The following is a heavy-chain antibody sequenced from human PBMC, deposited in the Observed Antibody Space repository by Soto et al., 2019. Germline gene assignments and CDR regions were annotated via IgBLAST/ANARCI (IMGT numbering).Heavy chain of an antibody. J-gene: IGHJ5*02. CDR3: ARSKRYYDYVLGSYRYTA. CDR2: INHSGST. Sequence: QVQLQQWGAGLLKPSETLSLTCAVYGGSFSGYYWSWIRQPPGKGLEWIGEINHSGSTNYNPSLKSRVNISVDTFKNQFSLKLSSVAAADTAVYYCARSKRYYDYVLGSYRYTAWGQGTLVTVSS. D-gene: IGHD3-16*02. CDR1: GGSFSGYY. V-gene: IGHV4-34*01.